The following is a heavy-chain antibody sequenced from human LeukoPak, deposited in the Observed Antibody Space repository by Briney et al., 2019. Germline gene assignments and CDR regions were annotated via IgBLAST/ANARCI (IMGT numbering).Heavy chain of an antibody. CDR2: IYTSGST. CDR3: ASILNSGGWYWDYFDY. J-gene: IGHJ4*02. Sequence: SETLSLTCTVSGGSISSGSYYWSWIRQPAGKGLEWIGRIYTSGSTNYNPSLKSRVTISVDTSKNQFSLKLSSVTAADTAVYYCASILNSGGWYWDYFDYWGQGTLVTVSS. V-gene: IGHV4-61*02. CDR1: GGSISSGSYY. D-gene: IGHD6-19*01.